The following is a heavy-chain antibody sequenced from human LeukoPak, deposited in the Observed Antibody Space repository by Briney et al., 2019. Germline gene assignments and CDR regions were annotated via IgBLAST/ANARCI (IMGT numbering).Heavy chain of an antibody. Sequence: ASVKVSCKASGYTFTSYDINWVRQATGQGLEWMGWMNPNSGNTGYAQKFQGRVTMTTDTSTSTAYMELRSLRSDDTAVYYCARDRGRSIVGAADYWGQGTLVTVSS. D-gene: IGHD1-26*01. CDR3: ARDRGRSIVGAADY. CDR2: MNPNSGNT. CDR1: GYTFTSYD. J-gene: IGHJ4*02. V-gene: IGHV1-8*02.